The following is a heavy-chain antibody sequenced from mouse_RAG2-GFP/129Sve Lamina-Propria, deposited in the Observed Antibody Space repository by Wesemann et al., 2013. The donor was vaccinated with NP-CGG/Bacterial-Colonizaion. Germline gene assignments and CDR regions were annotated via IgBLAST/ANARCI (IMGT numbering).Heavy chain of an antibody. Sequence: SVKISCKASGYTFTDYYMNWVKQSHGKSLEWIGDINPNNGGTSYNQKFKGKATLTVDKSSSTAYMELRSLTSEDSAVYYCARVMMDYWGQGTSVTVSS. CDR2: INPNNGGT. J-gene: IGHJ4*01. CDR3: ARVMMDY. V-gene: IGHV1-26*01. CDR1: GYTFTDYY.